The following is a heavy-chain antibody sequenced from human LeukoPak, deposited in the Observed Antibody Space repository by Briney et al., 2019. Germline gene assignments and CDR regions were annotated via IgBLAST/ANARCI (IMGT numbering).Heavy chain of an antibody. D-gene: IGHD1-1*01. Sequence: ASVMVSCKASGGTFSSYAISWVRQAPGQGLEWMGGISPIFGTANYAQKFQGRVTITTDESTSTAYMELSSLRSEDTAVYYCARGPELERFDYWGQGTLVTVSS. V-gene: IGHV1-69*05. J-gene: IGHJ4*02. CDR3: ARGPELERFDY. CDR2: ISPIFGTA. CDR1: GGTFSSYA.